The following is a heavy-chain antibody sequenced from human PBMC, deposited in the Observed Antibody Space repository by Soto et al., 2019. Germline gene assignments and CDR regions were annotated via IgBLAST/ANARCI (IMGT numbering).Heavy chain of an antibody. CDR1: GDSISSGGYY. CDR3: ARVKGGTTRRAFDS. J-gene: IGHJ4*02. Sequence: QVQLQESGPGLVKPSQTLSLTCTVSGDSISSGGYYWSWIRQHPGKGLEWIGYIYDNGGAYYSPSLKGRVVISVDRSEHQFSLRMSSVTAADTAVYYCARVKGGTTRRAFDSWCQGTLVTVSS. V-gene: IGHV4-31*03. D-gene: IGHD1-7*01. CDR2: IYDNGGA.